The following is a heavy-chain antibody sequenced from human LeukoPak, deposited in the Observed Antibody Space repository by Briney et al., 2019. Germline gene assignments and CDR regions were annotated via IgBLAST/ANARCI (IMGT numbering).Heavy chain of an antibody. Sequence: SETLSLTCTVSGGSVSSGSYYWSWIRQPPGKGLEWIGYIYYSGSTNYNPSLKSRVTISVDTSKNQLSLKLSSVTAADTAVYYCARVVITYYYDSSGYPRGDYYGMDVWGQGTTVTVSS. CDR3: ARVVITYYYDSSGYPRGDYYGMDV. D-gene: IGHD3-22*01. J-gene: IGHJ6*02. V-gene: IGHV4-61*01. CDR1: GGSVSSGSYY. CDR2: IYYSGST.